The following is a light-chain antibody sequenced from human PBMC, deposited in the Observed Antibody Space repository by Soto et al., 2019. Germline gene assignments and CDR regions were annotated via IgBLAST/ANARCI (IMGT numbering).Light chain of an antibody. CDR3: AAWDDRLNGPV. V-gene: IGLV1-44*01. CDR2: SNN. Sequence: QSVLTQPPSASGTPGQRVTISCSGSRSNIGSNTVNWYQQLPGTAPRLLIYSNNQRPSGVPDRFSGAKSGTSASLAISGLQSEDEADYYCAAWDDRLNGPVFGGGTPLTVL. CDR1: RSNIGSNT. J-gene: IGLJ3*02.